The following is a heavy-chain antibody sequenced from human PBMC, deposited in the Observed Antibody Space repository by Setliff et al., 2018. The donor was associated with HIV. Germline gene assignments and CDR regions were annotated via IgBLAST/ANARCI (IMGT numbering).Heavy chain of an antibody. CDR2: MNPNSGNT. V-gene: IGHV1-8*02. D-gene: IGHD2-21*02. CDR1: GYTFTSYD. Sequence: ASVKVSCKASGYTFTSYDINWVRQATGQGLEWMGWMNPNSGNTGYAQKFLGRVTMTRNTSISTAYMELRSLRSEDTAVYFCARATPYCGGDCFDAFDIWGQGTMVTVSS. CDR3: ARATPYCGGDCFDAFDI. J-gene: IGHJ3*02.